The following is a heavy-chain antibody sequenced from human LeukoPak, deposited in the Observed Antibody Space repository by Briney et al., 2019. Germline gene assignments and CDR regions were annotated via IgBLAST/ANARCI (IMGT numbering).Heavy chain of an antibody. Sequence: PGGSLRLSCAASGFTFSSYGMHWVRQAPGKGLEWVAVIWYDGSNKYYADSVKGRFTISRDNSKNTLYLQMNSLRAEDTAVYYCARDRWYYYDSSGYYSTHYYYYGMDVWGQGTTVTVSS. J-gene: IGHJ6*02. CDR3: ARDRWYYYDSSGYYSTHYYYYGMDV. CDR2: IWYDGSNK. CDR1: GFTFSSYG. D-gene: IGHD3-22*01. V-gene: IGHV3-33*01.